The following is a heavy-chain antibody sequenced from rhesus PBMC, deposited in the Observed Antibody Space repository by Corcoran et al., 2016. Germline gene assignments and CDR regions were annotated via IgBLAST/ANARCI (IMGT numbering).Heavy chain of an antibody. CDR2: INSVGGST. CDR1: GFTFSSYW. CDR3: AKDRGIAAGRFDY. V-gene: IGHV3S42*01. D-gene: IGHD6-13*01. Sequence: EVQLVESGGGLAKPGGSLRLSCAASGFTFSSYWMNWVRRTPGKGLEWISAINSVGGSTYYADSVKGRFTISRENSKNTLSLQMNSRRAEDTAVYYCAKDRGIAAGRFDYWGQGVLVTVSS. J-gene: IGHJ4*01.